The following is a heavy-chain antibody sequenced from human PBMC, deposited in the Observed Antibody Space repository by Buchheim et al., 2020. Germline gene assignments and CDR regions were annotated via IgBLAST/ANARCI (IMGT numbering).Heavy chain of an antibody. Sequence: EVQLVESGGGLVRPGGSLRLSCAASGFTVSSNYMSWVRQAPGKGLEWVSVIYSGGSTYYADSVKGRFTISRDNSKNTLYLQMNSRRAEDTAVYYCAREGSGFWSGFAYYYYGMDVWGQGTT. V-gene: IGHV3-66*01. D-gene: IGHD3-3*01. J-gene: IGHJ6*02. CDR2: IYSGGST. CDR3: AREGSGFWSGFAYYYYGMDV. CDR1: GFTVSSNY.